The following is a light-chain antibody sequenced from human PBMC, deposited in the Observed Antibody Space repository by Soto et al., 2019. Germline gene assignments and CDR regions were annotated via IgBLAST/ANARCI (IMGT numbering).Light chain of an antibody. CDR3: ISYTSSSTLACV. CDR1: SSDVGGYNY. J-gene: IGLJ1*01. CDR2: DVS. V-gene: IGLV2-14*01. Sequence: QSVLTQPASVSGSPGQSITISCTGTSSDVGGYNYVSWYQQHPGKAPKLMIYDVSNWPSGVSNRFSGSKSGNTASLTISGLQAEDAADYYCISYTSSSTLACVFGTGTKLTVL.